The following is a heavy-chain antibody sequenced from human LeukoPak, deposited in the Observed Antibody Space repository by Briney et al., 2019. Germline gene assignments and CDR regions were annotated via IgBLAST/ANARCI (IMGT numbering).Heavy chain of an antibody. CDR1: GFTFSSYS. CDR3: ARDSVVVTATYVY. D-gene: IGHD2-21*02. CDR2: TSSSSSYI. Sequence: GGSLRLSCAASGFTFSSYSMNWVRQAPGKGLEWVSSTSSSSSYIYYADSVKGRFTISRDNAKNSLYLQMNSLRAEDTAVYYCARDSVVVTATYVYWGQGTLITVSS. J-gene: IGHJ4*02. V-gene: IGHV3-21*01.